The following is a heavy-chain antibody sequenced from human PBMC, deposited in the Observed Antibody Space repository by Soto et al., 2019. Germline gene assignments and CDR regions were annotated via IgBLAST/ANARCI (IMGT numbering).Heavy chain of an antibody. V-gene: IGHV2-5*01. J-gene: IGHJ4*02. Sequence: QITLKESGPTLVKPTQTLTLTCTFSGFSLSTSGVGVGWIRQPPGKALEWLALIYWNDDKRYSPSLKSRLTITKDTSKNQVVHTMTNMDPVDTATYYCAHRQSLGELRYWGQGTLVTVSS. CDR2: IYWNDDK. CDR3: AHRQSLGELRY. D-gene: IGHD3-16*01. CDR1: GFSLSTSGVG.